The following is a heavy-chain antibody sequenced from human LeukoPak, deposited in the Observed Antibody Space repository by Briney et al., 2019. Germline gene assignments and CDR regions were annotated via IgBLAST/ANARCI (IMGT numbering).Heavy chain of an antibody. CDR2: ISADGRKK. CDR3: ARESQVRAMDV. V-gene: IGHV3-30*04. J-gene: IGHJ6*02. CDR1: GFAFSTYA. Sequence: SGGSLRLSCAASGFAFSTYAMHWVRQAPGKGLEWVAVISADGRKKYYADSVKGRFTISRDNSKNTLYLQMNSLRTDDTAVFYCARESQVRAMDVWGQGTTVTVS.